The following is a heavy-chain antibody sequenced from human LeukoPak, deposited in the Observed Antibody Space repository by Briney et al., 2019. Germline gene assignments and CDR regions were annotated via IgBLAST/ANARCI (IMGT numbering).Heavy chain of an antibody. CDR1: GFTFSTYT. Sequence: PGRSLRLSCAASGFTFSTYTMHWVRQAPGKGLEGVAVMLYDGTNKYYADSVKGRFTISRDNSKNTLYLQMNSLRAEDTAVYYCARSLTMVRAYDYWGQGTLVTVSS. V-gene: IGHV3-30*04. CDR2: MLYDGTNK. D-gene: IGHD3-10*01. CDR3: ARSLTMVRAYDY. J-gene: IGHJ4*02.